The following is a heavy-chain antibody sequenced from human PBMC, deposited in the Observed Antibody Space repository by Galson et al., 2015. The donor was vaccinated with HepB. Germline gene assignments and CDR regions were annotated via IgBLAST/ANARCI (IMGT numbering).Heavy chain of an antibody. CDR2: ISGSGGST. D-gene: IGHD5-18*01. CDR3: AKTVPSAYSYGYLSDY. V-gene: IGHV3-23*01. Sequence: SLRLSCAASGFTFSSYAMSWVRQAPGKGLEWVSAISGSGGSTYYADSVKGRFTISRDNSKNTLYLQMNSLRAEDTAVYYCAKTVPSAYSYGYLSDYWGQGTLVTVSS. CDR1: GFTFSSYA. J-gene: IGHJ4*02.